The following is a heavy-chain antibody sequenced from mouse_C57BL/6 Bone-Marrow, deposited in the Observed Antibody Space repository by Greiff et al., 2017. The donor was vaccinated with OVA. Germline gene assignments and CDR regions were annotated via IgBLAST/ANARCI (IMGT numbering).Heavy chain of an antibody. J-gene: IGHJ2*01. Sequence: VQLQQSGAELVRPGTSVKMSCKASGYTFTNYWIGWAKQRPGQGLEWIGRIHPSDSDTNYNQKFKGKATLTVDKSSSTAYMQLSSLTSEDSAVYYCAIRLLPPDFDYWGQGTTLTVSS. CDR1: GYTFTNYW. CDR3: AIRLLPPDFDY. D-gene: IGHD2-3*01. CDR2: IHPSDSDT. V-gene: IGHV1-74*01.